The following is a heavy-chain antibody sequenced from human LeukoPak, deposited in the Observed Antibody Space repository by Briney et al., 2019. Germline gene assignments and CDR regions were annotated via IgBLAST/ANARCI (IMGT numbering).Heavy chain of an antibody. J-gene: IGHJ4*02. V-gene: IGHV3-30*04. CDR3: ASTSGVDLMVRGVIITTPFDC. D-gene: IGHD3-10*01. CDR2: ISYDGSNK. Sequence: PGGSLILSCAASGFTFSSYAMHWVRQAPGKGLEWVAVISYDGSNKYYADSVKGRFTISRDNSKNTLYLQMNSLRAEDTAVYYCASTSGVDLMVRGVIITTPFDCWGQGTLVTVSS. CDR1: GFTFSSYA.